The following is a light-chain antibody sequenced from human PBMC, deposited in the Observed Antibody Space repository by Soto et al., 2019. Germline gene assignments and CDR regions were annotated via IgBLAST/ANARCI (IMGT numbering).Light chain of an antibody. Sequence: EIVMTQSPATLSVSPGEGATLSCRASQSVSTTLAWYQQKPGQAPRLLIYSVSTSSTGIPARFSGSGSGTEFTLTISSLQSEDFAVYYCQQYNNWWTFGQGTKVEIK. J-gene: IGKJ1*01. CDR2: SVS. CDR1: QSVSTT. V-gene: IGKV3-15*01. CDR3: QQYNNWWT.